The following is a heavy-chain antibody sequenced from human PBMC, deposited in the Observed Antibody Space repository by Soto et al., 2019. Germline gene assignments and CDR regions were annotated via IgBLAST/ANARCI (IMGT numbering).Heavy chain of an antibody. V-gene: IGHV4-34*01. D-gene: IGHD6-13*01. CDR1: GGSFSGYY. Sequence: QVQLQQWGAGLLKPSETLSLTCAVYGGSFSGYYWSWIRQPPGKGLEWIGEINHSGSTNYNPSPKSQVTIAVDTAKHQFYLKPSSVHAADTAVYYCRLSRYSIDYWGQGTLVTVSS. CDR2: INHSGST. CDR3: RLSRYSIDY. J-gene: IGHJ4*02.